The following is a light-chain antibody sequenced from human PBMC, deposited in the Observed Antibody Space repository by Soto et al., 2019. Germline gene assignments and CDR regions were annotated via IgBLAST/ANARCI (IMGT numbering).Light chain of an antibody. J-gene: IGLJ1*01. CDR2: EVN. V-gene: IGLV2-23*02. CDR3: CSYVSGNTDV. CDR1: SSDVGSYNL. Sequence: QSVLTQPASVSGSPGQSTTIPCTGTSSDVGSYNLVSWYQQHPGKAPKLIIYEVNKRPSGIPPRFSGSKSGNTASLTISGLQAEDEADYYCCSYVSGNTDVFGIGTKVTVL.